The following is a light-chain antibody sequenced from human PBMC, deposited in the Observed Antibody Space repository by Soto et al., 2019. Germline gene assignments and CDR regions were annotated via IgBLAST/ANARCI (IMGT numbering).Light chain of an antibody. V-gene: IGKV3-15*01. CDR3: QQYNSYLIT. CDR2: GAS. Sequence: EIVMTQSPATLSVSPGERDTLSCRASQSVSSHLAWYQQKPGQAPRLLFYGASTRATGVPARFSGSGCKTEFTITIRSLQSDDFATYYCQQYNSYLITFGQRTKVDIK. CDR1: QSVSSH. J-gene: IGKJ3*01.